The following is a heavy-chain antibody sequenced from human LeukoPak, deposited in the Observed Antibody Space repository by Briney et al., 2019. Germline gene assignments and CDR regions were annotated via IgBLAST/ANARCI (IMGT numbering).Heavy chain of an antibody. CDR2: FDPGDGER. CDR1: GHSLAQLS. J-gene: IGHJ5*02. Sequence: ASVRVSCKVSGHSLAQLSMHWVQQALGKGPEWMGGFDPGDGERIYEQKFQGRVTMTEDTSTDTAYMKLSNLRSDDTAVYYCAAGPMSGYAPYNWFDPWGQGTLVTVSS. D-gene: IGHD5-12*01. CDR3: AAGPMSGYAPYNWFDP. V-gene: IGHV1-24*01.